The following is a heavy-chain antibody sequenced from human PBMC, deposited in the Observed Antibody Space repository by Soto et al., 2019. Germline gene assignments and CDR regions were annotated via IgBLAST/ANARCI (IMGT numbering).Heavy chain of an antibody. V-gene: IGHV3-30-3*01. J-gene: IGHJ6*02. CDR2: ISYDGSNK. CDR1: GFTFSSYA. Sequence: QVQLAESGGGVVQPGRSLRLSCAASGFTFSSYAMHWVRQAPGKGLEWVAVISYDGSNKYYADSVKGRFTISRDNSKNTLYLQMNSLRAEDTAVYYCAREKTVKNSSSWYSRYYYYYYGMDVWGQGTTVTVSS. D-gene: IGHD6-13*01. CDR3: AREKTVKNSSSWYSRYYYYYYGMDV.